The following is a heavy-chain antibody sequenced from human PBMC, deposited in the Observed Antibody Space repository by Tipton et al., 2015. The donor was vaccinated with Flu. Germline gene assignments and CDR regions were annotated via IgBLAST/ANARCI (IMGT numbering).Heavy chain of an antibody. CDR2: IHRSGNT. D-gene: IGHD4-11*01. J-gene: IGHJ5*02. Sequence: TLSLTCSVSGDSMGYPYYWAWIRQPPGTGLEWIGNIHRSGNTYHNPSLKGQVTLSVDSSKNQFSLRLTSVTAADTAVYYCARRAYSNYVSEPKNWFDPWGQGTLVTVSS. CDR1: GDSMGYPYY. CDR3: ARRAYSNYVSEPKNWFDP. V-gene: IGHV4-38-2*01.